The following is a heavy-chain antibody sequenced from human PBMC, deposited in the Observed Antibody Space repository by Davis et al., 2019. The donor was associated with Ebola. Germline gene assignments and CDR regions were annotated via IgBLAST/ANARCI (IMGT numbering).Heavy chain of an antibody. CDR3: VHEPGYCSGGICYSGYFQH. CDR1: GFSLSTSGVG. D-gene: IGHD2-15*01. Sequence: SGPTLVKPTQTLTLTCTFSGFSLSTSGVGVGWIRQPPGKALEWLALIYWDDDKRYSPSLKSRLTITKDTSKNQVVLTMTNMDPVDTATYYCVHEPGYCSGGICYSGYFQHWGQGTLVTVSS. V-gene: IGHV2-5*02. CDR2: IYWDDDK. J-gene: IGHJ1*01.